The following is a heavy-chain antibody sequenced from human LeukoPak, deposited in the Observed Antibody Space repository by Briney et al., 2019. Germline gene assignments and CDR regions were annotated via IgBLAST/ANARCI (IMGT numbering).Heavy chain of an antibody. V-gene: IGHV3-9*03. CDR1: GFTFDDSG. CDR3: AKGGVAARLHYYFDY. CDR2: ISWNSGSI. Sequence: PGRSLRLSCAASGFTFDDSGMHWVRQAPGKGLEWVSGISWNSGSIGYADSVKGRFTISRDNAKNSLYLQMNSLRAEDMALYYCAKGGVAARLHYYFDYWGQGTLVTVSS. D-gene: IGHD6-6*01. J-gene: IGHJ4*02.